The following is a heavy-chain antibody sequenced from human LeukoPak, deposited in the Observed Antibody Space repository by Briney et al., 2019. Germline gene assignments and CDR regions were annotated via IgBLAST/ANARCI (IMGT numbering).Heavy chain of an antibody. D-gene: IGHD2-21*02. CDR1: GGTFSSYA. CDR3: ARESVAYCGGDCYAFDI. Sequence: GASVKLSCKASGGTFSSYAISWARQAPGQGLEWMGGIIPIFGTANYAQKFQVRVTITTDESTSTAYMELSSLRSEDTAVYYCARESVAYCGGDCYAFDIWGQGTMVTVSS. J-gene: IGHJ3*02. V-gene: IGHV1-69*05. CDR2: IIPIFGTA.